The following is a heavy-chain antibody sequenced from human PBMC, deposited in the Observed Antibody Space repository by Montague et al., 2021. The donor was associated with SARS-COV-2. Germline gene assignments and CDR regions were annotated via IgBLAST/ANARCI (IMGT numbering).Heavy chain of an antibody. J-gene: IGHJ4*02. V-gene: IGHV3-11*05. CDR1: GFTFSDFY. D-gene: IGHD1-14*01. CDR2: ISSTTIYT. Sequence: SLRLSCAASGFTFSDFYMSWIRQAPGKGLECVSYISSTTIYTNYADSVKGRFTISRDNAKNSLYLQMNSPKAEDTAVYYCARGIPPVYWGQGTLVTVSS. CDR3: ARGIPPVY.